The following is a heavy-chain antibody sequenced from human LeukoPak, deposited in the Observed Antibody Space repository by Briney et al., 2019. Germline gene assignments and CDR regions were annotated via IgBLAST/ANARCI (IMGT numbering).Heavy chain of an antibody. Sequence: GRSLRLSCAASGFTFSSYGMHWVRQAPGKGLEWVAVISYDGSNKYYADSVKGRFTISRDNSKNTLYLQMNSLRAEDTAVYYCAKALGGITIFGVVIPSYHYYGMDVWGQGTTVTVSS. V-gene: IGHV3-30*18. D-gene: IGHD3-3*01. CDR1: GFTFSSYG. J-gene: IGHJ6*02. CDR3: AKALGGITIFGVVIPSYHYYGMDV. CDR2: ISYDGSNK.